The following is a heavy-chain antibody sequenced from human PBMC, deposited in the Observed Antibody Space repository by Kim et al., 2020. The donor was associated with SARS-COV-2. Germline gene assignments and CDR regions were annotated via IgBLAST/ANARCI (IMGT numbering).Heavy chain of an antibody. D-gene: IGHD2-2*01. J-gene: IGHJ5*02. CDR2: ISYDGTIQ. V-gene: IGHV3-30*18. Sequence: GGSLRLSCAASGLTFRNYGMHWVRQAPGKGLKWVADISYDGTIQYYGDSVEGRFTISRDNSKNTLYLQMNSLRLEDTAVYYCAKGPIAVVSGGKMWLDPWGQGTLVTVSS. CDR1: GLTFRNYG. CDR3: AKGPIAVVSGGKMWLDP.